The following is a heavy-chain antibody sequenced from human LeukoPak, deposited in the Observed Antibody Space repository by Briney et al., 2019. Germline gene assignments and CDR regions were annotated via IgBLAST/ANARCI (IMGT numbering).Heavy chain of an antibody. CDR1: GYTFTGYY. CDR2: INPNSGGT. J-gene: IGHJ5*02. CDR3: ARVYSSSNWFDP. V-gene: IGHV1-2*02. Sequence: GASVKVSCKASGYTFTGYYMHWVRQAPGQGLGWMGWINPNSGGTNYAQKFQGRVNMARDTSISTAYMELSRLRSDDTAVYYCARVYSSSNWFDPWGQGTLVTVSS. D-gene: IGHD6-6*01.